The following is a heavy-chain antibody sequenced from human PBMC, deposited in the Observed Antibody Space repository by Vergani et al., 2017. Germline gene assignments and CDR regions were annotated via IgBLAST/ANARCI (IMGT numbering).Heavy chain of an antibody. CDR3: ARGYGDYGSGYYMDV. V-gene: IGHV1-69*13. J-gene: IGHJ6*03. Sequence: QVQLVQSGAEVKKPGASVKVSCKASGYTFTSYDINWVRQATGQGLEWMGGIIPIFGTPNYAQKFQGRVTITADESTSTAYMELSSLRSEDTAVYYCARGYGDYGSGYYMDVWGKGTTVTVSS. CDR2: IIPIFGTP. CDR1: GYTFTSYD. D-gene: IGHD4-17*01.